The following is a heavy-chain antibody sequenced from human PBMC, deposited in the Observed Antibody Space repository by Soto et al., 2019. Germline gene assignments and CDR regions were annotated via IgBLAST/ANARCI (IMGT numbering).Heavy chain of an antibody. CDR1: GYTFTSYY. D-gene: IGHD1-26*01. Sequence: QVQLVQSGAEVKKPGASVKVSCKASGYTFTSYYMHWVRQAPGQGLEWMGIINPSGGSTSYAQKFRGGVTMTRDTSTSTVYMELSRLRSEDTAVYYCARGRMEGVGATSAGAGRFDPWGQGTLVTVSS. CDR3: ARGRMEGVGATSAGAGRFDP. J-gene: IGHJ5*02. CDR2: INPSGGST. V-gene: IGHV1-46*01.